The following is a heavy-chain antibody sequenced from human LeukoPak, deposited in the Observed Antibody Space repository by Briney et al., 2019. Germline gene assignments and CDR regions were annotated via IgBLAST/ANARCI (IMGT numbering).Heavy chain of an antibody. Sequence: PSETLSLTCTVSGGSISSYYWSWIRQPAGKGLEWIGRIYTSGSTNYNPSLKSRVTMSVDTSKNQFSLKLSSVTAADTAVHYCAREGQGSSGYYYLDHWGQGTLATVSS. J-gene: IGHJ4*02. CDR1: GGSISSYY. CDR3: AREGQGSSGYYYLDH. V-gene: IGHV4-4*07. CDR2: IYTSGST. D-gene: IGHD3-22*01.